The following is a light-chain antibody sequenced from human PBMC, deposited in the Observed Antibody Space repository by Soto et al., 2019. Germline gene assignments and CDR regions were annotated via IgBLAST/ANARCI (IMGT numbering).Light chain of an antibody. V-gene: IGKV1-33*01. CDR1: QDISNY. CDR3: QQYDNLPFRLT. Sequence: DIQMTQSPSSLSASVGDRVTITCQASQDISNYLNWYQQKPGKAPKLLIYDASNLETGVPSRFSGSGSGTDFTFTISSLQPEDIATYYCQQYDNLPFRLTFGGGTKVEIK. J-gene: IGKJ4*01. CDR2: DAS.